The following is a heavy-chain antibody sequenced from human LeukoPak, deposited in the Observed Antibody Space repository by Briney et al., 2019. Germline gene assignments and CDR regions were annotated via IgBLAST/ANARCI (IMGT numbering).Heavy chain of an antibody. D-gene: IGHD5-18*01. CDR3: AREQLWLTNDAFDI. J-gene: IGHJ3*02. CDR2: ISSSSSYI. Sequence: PGGSLRLSCAASGFTFSSYSMNWVRQAPGKGLEWVSSISSSSSYIYYADSVMGRFTISRDNAKNSLYLQMNSLRAEDTAVYYCAREQLWLTNDAFDIWGQGTMVTVSS. V-gene: IGHV3-21*01. CDR1: GFTFSSYS.